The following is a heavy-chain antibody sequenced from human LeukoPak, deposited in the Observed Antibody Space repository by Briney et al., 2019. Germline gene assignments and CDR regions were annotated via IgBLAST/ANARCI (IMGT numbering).Heavy chain of an antibody. CDR3: ARVDGVGAFDI. D-gene: IGHD2-15*01. Sequence: PSETLSLTCTVSGGSISSGSYYWSWIRQPAGKGLEWIGRIYTSGSTNYYPSLKSRVTISVDTSKNQFSLKLSSVTAADTAVYYCARVDGVGAFDIWGQGTMVTVSS. J-gene: IGHJ3*02. V-gene: IGHV4-61*02. CDR1: GGSISSGSYY. CDR2: IYTSGST.